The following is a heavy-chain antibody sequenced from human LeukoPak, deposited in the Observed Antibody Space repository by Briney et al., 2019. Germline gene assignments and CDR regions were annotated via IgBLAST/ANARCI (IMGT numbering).Heavy chain of an antibody. CDR3: ARSAKSTVIIPNLYHVFDP. CDR1: GYTFTSYD. CDR2: MNPNSGNT. D-gene: IGHD3-3*01. J-gene: IGHJ5*02. V-gene: IGHV1-8*01. Sequence: GASVKVSCKASGYTFTSYDINWVRQATGQGLEWMGWMNPNSGNTGYAQKFQGRVTMTRNTSISTAYMELSSLRSEDTAVYYCARSAKSTVIIPNLYHVFDPWGQGTLVTVSS.